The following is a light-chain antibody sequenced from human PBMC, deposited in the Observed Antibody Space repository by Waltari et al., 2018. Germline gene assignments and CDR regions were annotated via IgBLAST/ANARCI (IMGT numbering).Light chain of an antibody. CDR1: SSNIGSNS. CDR2: SDN. J-gene: IGLJ2*01. Sequence: QSVLTHPPSASGTPGQRVTSPRSASSSNIGSNSVNWYQHLPGTAPKLLIYSDNQRPSGVPDRFSGSKSGASASLAISGLQSEDEADYYCAAWDVSLNGLVFGGGTKLTVL. CDR3: AAWDVSLNGLV. V-gene: IGLV1-44*01.